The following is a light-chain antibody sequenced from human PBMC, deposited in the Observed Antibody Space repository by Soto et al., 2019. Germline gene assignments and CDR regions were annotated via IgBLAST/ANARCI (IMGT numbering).Light chain of an antibody. CDR3: QQYYIYAT. CDR1: QTISNY. CDR2: RSS. J-gene: IGKJ1*01. Sequence: DIQMTQSPSTLSASVGDRVTITCRASQTISNYLTWYQQRPGKAPKLLIYRSSIIQNGVPSRFSGSGSGTEFTLTISSLQPDDCATYYCQQYYIYATFGQGTRVEI. V-gene: IGKV1-5*03.